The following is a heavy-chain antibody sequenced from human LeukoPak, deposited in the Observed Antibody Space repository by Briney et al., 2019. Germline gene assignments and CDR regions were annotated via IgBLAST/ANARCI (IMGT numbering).Heavy chain of an antibody. Sequence: PGGSLRLSCAASGFTFSDYNMSWIRQAPGKGLEWISYIRSSGTTIHYADSVKGRFTISRDNAKKLVYLQMNSLRAEDTAVYYCARDPGDYLFDYWGQGTLVTVSS. CDR2: IRSSGTTI. CDR3: ARDPGDYLFDY. D-gene: IGHD4-17*01. CDR1: GFTFSDYN. J-gene: IGHJ4*02. V-gene: IGHV3-11*01.